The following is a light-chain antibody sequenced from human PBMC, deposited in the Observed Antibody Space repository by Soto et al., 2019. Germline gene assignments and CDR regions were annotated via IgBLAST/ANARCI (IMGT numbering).Light chain of an antibody. CDR1: SSNIGTYT. CDR3: AAWDDSLSGLYV. Sequence: QSVLTQPPSASGTPGQRVTISCSGSSSNIGTYTVNWYQQLPGTAPKLLIYNNDQRPSGVPDRFSGFKYGTAASLAISGLQSEDEAEDYCAAWDDSLSGLYVFGTATKVTVL. CDR2: NND. V-gene: IGLV1-44*01. J-gene: IGLJ1*01.